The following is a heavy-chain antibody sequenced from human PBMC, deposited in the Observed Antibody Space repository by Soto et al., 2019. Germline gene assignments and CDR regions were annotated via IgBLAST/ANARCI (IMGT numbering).Heavy chain of an antibody. V-gene: IGHV3-43*02. CDR1: GFTFDDYA. Sequence: GGSLRLSCAASGFTFDDYAMHWVRQAPGKGLEWVSLISWDGGSTYYADSVKGRFTISRDNSKNSLYLQMNSLRTEDTALYYCAKVSFRDGYNYFDYWGQGTLVTVSS. J-gene: IGHJ4*02. CDR2: ISWDGGST. D-gene: IGHD5-12*01. CDR3: AKVSFRDGYNYFDY.